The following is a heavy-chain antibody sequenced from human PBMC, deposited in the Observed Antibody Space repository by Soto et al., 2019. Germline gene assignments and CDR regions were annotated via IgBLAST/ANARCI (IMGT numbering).Heavy chain of an antibody. CDR2: IYYSGST. Sequence: GSLRLSCIVSGFTFRDYAFNWVRQDPGKGLEWIGYIYYSGSTNYNPSLKSRVTISVDTSKNQFSLKLSSVTAADTAVYYCARERTSSIAAPYGMDVWGQGTTVTVSS. D-gene: IGHD6-6*01. CDR3: ARERTSSIAAPYGMDV. J-gene: IGHJ6*02. V-gene: IGHV4-59*01. CDR1: GFTFRDYA.